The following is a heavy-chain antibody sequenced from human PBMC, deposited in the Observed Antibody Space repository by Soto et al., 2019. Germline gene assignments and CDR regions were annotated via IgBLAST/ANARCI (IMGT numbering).Heavy chain of an antibody. CDR1: GGSISSGGYY. V-gene: IGHV4-31*03. J-gene: IGHJ5*02. D-gene: IGHD2-15*01. CDR3: ARVRIVVVVAATPGPNWFDP. Sequence: SETLSLTCTVSGGSISSGGYYWSWIRQHPGKGLEWIGYIYYSGSTYYNPSLKSRVTISVDTSKNQFSLKLSSVTAADTAVYYCARVRIVVVVAATPGPNWFDPWGQGTLVTVSS. CDR2: IYYSGST.